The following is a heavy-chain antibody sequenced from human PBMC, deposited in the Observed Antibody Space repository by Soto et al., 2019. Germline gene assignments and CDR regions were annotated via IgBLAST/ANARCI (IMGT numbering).Heavy chain of an antibody. V-gene: IGHV3-23*01. D-gene: IGHD2-2*01. J-gene: IGHJ4*02. CDR2: ISGSGGST. Sequence: GGSLRLSCAASGFTFSSYAMSWVRQAPGKGLEWVSAISGSGGSTYYADSVKGRFTISRDNSKNTLYLQMNSLRAEDTAVYYCAKERKREYIVVVPAAMPGESFGYWGQGTLVTVSS. CDR3: AKERKREYIVVVPAAMPGESFGY. CDR1: GFTFSSYA.